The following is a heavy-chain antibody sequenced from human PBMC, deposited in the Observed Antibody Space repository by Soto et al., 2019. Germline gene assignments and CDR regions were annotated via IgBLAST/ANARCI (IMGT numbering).Heavy chain of an antibody. CDR3: ARVRGGVGAPPLDAFDI. CDR2: INPSGGST. J-gene: IGHJ3*02. V-gene: IGHV1-46*01. Sequence: ASVKVSCKASGYTFTSYYMHWVRQAPGQGLEWMGIINPSGGSTSYAQKFQGRVTMTRDTSTSTVYMELSSLRSEDTAVYYCARVRGGVGAPPLDAFDIWGQGTMVTVSS. CDR1: GYTFTSYY. D-gene: IGHD1-26*01.